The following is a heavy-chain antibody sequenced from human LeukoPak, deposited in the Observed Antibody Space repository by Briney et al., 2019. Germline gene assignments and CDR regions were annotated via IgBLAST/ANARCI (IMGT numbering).Heavy chain of an antibody. V-gene: IGHV3-23*01. CDR2: ISDSGGTT. J-gene: IGHJ4*02. CDR3: AEARGMWNGYFGFDY. CDR1: GFTFRSYA. D-gene: IGHD3-3*01. Sequence: GSLRLSCAASGFTFRSYAMSWVRQAPGKGLEWVSAISDSGGTTYYADSVKGRFTISRDNSKNTLYLQMNSLRAEDTAIYFCAEARGMWNGYFGFDYWGQGTLVTVSS.